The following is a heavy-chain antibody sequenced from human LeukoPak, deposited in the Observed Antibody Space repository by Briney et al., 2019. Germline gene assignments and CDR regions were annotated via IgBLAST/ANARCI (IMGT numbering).Heavy chain of an antibody. CDR2: IKKDGSET. J-gene: IGHJ5*02. CDR1: GFTFSRYW. CDR3: ARQEQNKFDP. V-gene: IGHV3-7*02. Sequence: PGGSLRLSCATSGFTFSRYWMSWVRQAPGKGLEWVGNIKKDGSETYFVDSVKVRFTISRDNVKNSMYLQMNSLRAEDTAVYYCARQEQNKFDPWGQGTLVTVSS. D-gene: IGHD2/OR15-2a*01.